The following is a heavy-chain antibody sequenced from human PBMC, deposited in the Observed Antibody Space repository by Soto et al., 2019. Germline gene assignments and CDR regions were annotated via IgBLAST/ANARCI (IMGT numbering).Heavy chain of an antibody. CDR1: GFTFSSYG. CDR3: ANLGYCSGGSCPSVDY. CDR2: IWYDGSNK. Sequence: QVQLVESGGGVVQPGRSLRLSCAASGFTFSSYGMHWVRQAPGKGLEWVAVIWYDGSNKYYADSVKGRFTISRDNYKYMLYQQMNSLSAEDTAVYYCANLGYCSGGSCPSVDYWGQGTLVTVSS. J-gene: IGHJ4*02. V-gene: IGHV3-33*03. D-gene: IGHD2-15*01.